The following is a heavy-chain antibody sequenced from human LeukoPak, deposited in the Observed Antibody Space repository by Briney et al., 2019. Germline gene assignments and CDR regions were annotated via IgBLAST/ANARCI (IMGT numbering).Heavy chain of an antibody. CDR3: ASPGIAAADTYFDY. CDR2: INSDGSST. CDR1: GFTFSSYW. Sequence: GGSLRLSCAASGFTFSSYWMHWVRQAPGKGLVWVSRINSDGSSTSYADSVKGRFTISRDNAKNTLYLQMNSLRAEDTAVYYCASPGIAAADTYFDYWGQGTLVTVSS. D-gene: IGHD6-13*01. J-gene: IGHJ4*02. V-gene: IGHV3-74*01.